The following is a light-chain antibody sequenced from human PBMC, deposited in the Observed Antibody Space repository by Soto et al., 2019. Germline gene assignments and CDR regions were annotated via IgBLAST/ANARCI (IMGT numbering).Light chain of an antibody. CDR1: QTISSSY. CDR2: GAS. V-gene: IGKV3-20*01. J-gene: IGKJ3*01. Sequence: EIVLTQSPGTLSLSLGERATLSCRASQTISSSYLAWYQQKPGQAPRLLIYGASSRATGIPDRFSGSGSGTDFTLTISRLEPEDFAVYYCQQYGSSPLFTFGPGTKVEI. CDR3: QQYGSSPLFT.